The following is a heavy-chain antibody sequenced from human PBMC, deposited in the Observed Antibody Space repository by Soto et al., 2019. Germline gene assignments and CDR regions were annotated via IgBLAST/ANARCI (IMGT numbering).Heavy chain of an antibody. CDR3: ARHRWDHRADFWSGRRLSHNWFDP. V-gene: IGHV4-39*01. CDR2: IYYSGST. J-gene: IGHJ5*02. Sequence: SETLSLTCTVSGGSISSSSYYWGWIRQPPGKGLEWIGSIYYSGSTYYNPSLKSRVTISVDTSKNQFSLKLSSVTAADTAVYYCARHRWDHRADFWSGRRLSHNWFDPWGQGTLVTVSS. D-gene: IGHD3-3*01. CDR1: GGSISSSSYY.